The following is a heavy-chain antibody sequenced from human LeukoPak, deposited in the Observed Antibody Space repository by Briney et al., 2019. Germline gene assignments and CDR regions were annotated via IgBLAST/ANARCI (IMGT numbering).Heavy chain of an antibody. J-gene: IGHJ4*02. Sequence: ASVKVSCKASGYTFTSYDFNWVRQATGQRPEWMGWMSPNSGDTGYAQKFQDRVTMTRNTSISIAYMELSSLRSDDTAVYYCARGPPNWGYDYWGPGTLVTVSS. CDR1: GYTFTSYD. D-gene: IGHD7-27*01. CDR2: MSPNSGDT. CDR3: ARGPPNWGYDY. V-gene: IGHV1-8*01.